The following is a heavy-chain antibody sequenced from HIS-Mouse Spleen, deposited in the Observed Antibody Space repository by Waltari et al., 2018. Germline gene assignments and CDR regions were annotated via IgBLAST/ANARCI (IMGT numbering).Heavy chain of an antibody. D-gene: IGHD6-6*01. Sequence: QVQLQQWGAGLLKPSETLSLTCAVYGGSFSGYYWSWIRQPPGKGMEWIGEINQGGRPNYNPSLKSRVTISVDTSKNQFSLKLSSVTAADTAVYYCARGLAARFDYWGQGTLVTVSS. V-gene: IGHV4-34*01. CDR3: ARGLAARFDY. J-gene: IGHJ4*02. CDR2: INQGGRP. CDR1: GGSFSGYY.